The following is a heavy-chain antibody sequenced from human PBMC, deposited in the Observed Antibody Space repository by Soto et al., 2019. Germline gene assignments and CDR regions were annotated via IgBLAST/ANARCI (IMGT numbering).Heavy chain of an antibody. J-gene: IGHJ6*02. Sequence: GESLKISCKGSGYSFTIYWISWVRQMPGKGLEWMGRIDPSDSYTNYSPSFQGHVTISADKSISTAYLQWSSLKASDTAMYYCARLEIVVVPAAQRYYYYYGMDVWGQGTTVTVSS. D-gene: IGHD2-2*01. CDR3: ARLEIVVVPAAQRYYYYYGMDV. V-gene: IGHV5-10-1*01. CDR2: IDPSDSYT. CDR1: GYSFTIYW.